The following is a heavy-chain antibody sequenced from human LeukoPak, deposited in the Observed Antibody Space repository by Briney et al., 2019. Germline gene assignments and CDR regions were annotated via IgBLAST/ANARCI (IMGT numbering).Heavy chain of an antibody. CDR1: GFTFSSYA. V-gene: IGHV3-23*01. CDR2: ISGSGGST. CDR3: AKDLQRYFDWGRDY. J-gene: IGHJ4*02. D-gene: IGHD3-9*01. Sequence: PGGSLRLSCAASGFTFSSYAMSWVRQAPGKGLEWVSAISGSGGSTYYADSVKGRFTISRDNSKNTLYLQMSSLRAEDTAVYYCAKDLQRYFDWGRDYWGQGTLVTVSS.